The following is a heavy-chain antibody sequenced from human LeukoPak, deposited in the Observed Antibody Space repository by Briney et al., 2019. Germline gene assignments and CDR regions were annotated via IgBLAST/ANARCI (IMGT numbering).Heavy chain of an antibody. CDR2: IWYDGSNK. CDR1: GFTFSSYG. D-gene: IGHD4-17*01. CDR3: ATQDYGDYVSY. Sequence: PGGSLRLSCAASGFTFSSYGMHWVRQAPGKGLEWVAVIWYDGSNKYYADSVKGRFTISRDNSKNTLYLQMNSLRAEDTAVYYCATQDYGDYVSYWGQGTLVTVSS. J-gene: IGHJ4*02. V-gene: IGHV3-33*01.